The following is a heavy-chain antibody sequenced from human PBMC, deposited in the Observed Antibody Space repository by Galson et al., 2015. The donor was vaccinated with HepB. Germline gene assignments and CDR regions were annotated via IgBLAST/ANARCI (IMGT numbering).Heavy chain of an antibody. V-gene: IGHV4-39*01. D-gene: IGHD6-13*01. CDR3: ARWGVELVSLGKKYNWFDP. J-gene: IGHJ5*02. CDR1: GGSISSSSYY. CDR2: IYYSGST. Sequence: ETLSLTCAVSGGSISSSSYYWGWIRQPPGKGLEWIGSIYYSGSTYYNPSLKSRVTISVDTSKNQFSLKLSSVTAADTAVYYCARWGVELVSLGKKYNWFDPWGQGTLVTVSS.